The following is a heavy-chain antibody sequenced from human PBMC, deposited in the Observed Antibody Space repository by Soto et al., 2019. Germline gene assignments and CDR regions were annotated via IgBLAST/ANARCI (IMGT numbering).Heavy chain of an antibody. Sequence: QVQLVQSGAEVKKPGSSVKVSCKASGATFSSYAISWVRQAPGQGLEWMGGIIPIFGTANYAQKFQGRVTITADESTSTAYMELSSLRSEHTAVYYCARDGSGYRSRASPMDVWGQGTTVTVSS. CDR2: IIPIFGTA. D-gene: IGHD3-22*01. J-gene: IGHJ6*02. CDR3: ARDGSGYRSRASPMDV. V-gene: IGHV1-69*01. CDR1: GATFSSYA.